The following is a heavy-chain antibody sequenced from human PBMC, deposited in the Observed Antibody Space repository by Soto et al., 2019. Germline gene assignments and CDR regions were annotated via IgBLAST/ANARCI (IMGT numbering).Heavy chain of an antibody. D-gene: IGHD2-15*01. CDR3: SRDGIYCSGGSCYSRDGGYFDY. CDR2: ISYDGSNK. V-gene: IGHV3-30-3*01. Sequence: VAVISYDGSNKYYADSVKGRFTISRDNSKNTLYLQMNSLRAEDTAVYYCSRDGIYCSGGSCYSRDGGYFDYWGQGTLVTVSS. J-gene: IGHJ4*02.